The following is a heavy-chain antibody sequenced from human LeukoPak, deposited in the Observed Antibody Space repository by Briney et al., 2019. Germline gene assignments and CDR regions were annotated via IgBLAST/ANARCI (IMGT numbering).Heavy chain of an antibody. V-gene: IGHV4-38-2*01. Sequence: PSETLSLTCAVSDYSISSGNYWGWIRQPPGKGLEWIGSVYHSGSTHYRPSLKSRVTISVDTSKNQFSLKLSSVTAADTAVYYCARNDSSGYFDYWGQGTLVTVS. CDR3: ARNDSSGYFDY. CDR2: VYHSGST. CDR1: DYSISSGNY. D-gene: IGHD3-22*01. J-gene: IGHJ4*02.